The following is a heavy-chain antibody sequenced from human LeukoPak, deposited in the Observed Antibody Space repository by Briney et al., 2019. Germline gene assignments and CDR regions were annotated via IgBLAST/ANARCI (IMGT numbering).Heavy chain of an antibody. D-gene: IGHD5-24*01. J-gene: IGHJ4*02. V-gene: IGHV4-59*01. CDR2: IYDRGTT. Sequence: SETLSLTCTVSGDSIGTYFWRWIRQPPGKGLEWMGYIYDRGTTAYNPSLKRRVTMSVDTSTNQFSLKLTSVTPADTAVYYCARDPDGYKFFDYWGRGRPVTVSS. CDR3: ARDPDGYKFFDY. CDR1: GDSIGTYF.